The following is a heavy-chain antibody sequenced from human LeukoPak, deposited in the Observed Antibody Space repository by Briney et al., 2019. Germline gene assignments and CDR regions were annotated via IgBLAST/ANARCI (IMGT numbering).Heavy chain of an antibody. J-gene: IGHJ4*02. CDR3: ARDRGVGTNLGFDY. D-gene: IGHD1-26*01. Sequence: GGSPRLSCAASGFSVNNKYMSWVRQAPGKGLEWVSVIYSGGSTYYADSVTGRFTISRDNSNNTVYLHMNSLRAEDTGVYYCARDRGVGTNLGFDYWGQGTLVIVSS. CDR2: IYSGGST. CDR1: GFSVNNKY. V-gene: IGHV3-53*01.